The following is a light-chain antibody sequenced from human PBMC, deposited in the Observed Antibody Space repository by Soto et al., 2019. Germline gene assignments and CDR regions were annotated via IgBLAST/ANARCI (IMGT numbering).Light chain of an antibody. J-gene: IGKJ5*01. CDR2: DTS. Sequence: EIVMTQSPATLSVSPGERATLSCRASQSVNNNLAWYQHKPGQAPRLLIYDTSTRAAGIPARFSGSGSGTDFTLTISSLQSEDFAVYYCQQYNNWRSISFGQGTRLEIK. CDR1: QSVNNN. V-gene: IGKV3-15*01. CDR3: QQYNNWRSIS.